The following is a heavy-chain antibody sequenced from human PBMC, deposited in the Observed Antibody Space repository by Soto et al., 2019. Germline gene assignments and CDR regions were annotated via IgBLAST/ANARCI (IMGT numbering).Heavy chain of an antibody. J-gene: IGHJ5*01. Sequence: VGSLRLSCAASGFTFSTYTMNWVRQAPGKGLEWISSISSGSSYIYYAGSVKGRFTISRGNAKNSLFLQMNSLRADDTAVYYCARDILSGGAYPDSWGQGTKVTVSS. D-gene: IGHD3-10*01. CDR1: GFTFSTYT. CDR2: ISSGSSYI. V-gene: IGHV3-21*01. CDR3: ARDILSGGAYPDS.